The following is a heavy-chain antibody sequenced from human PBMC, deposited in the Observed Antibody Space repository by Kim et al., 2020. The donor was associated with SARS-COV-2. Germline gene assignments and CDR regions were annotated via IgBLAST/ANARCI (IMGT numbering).Heavy chain of an antibody. CDR3: AREKSSTSSNWFDP. V-gene: IGHV1-69*01. D-gene: IGHD2-2*01. Sequence: AQKFQGRVTITADESTSTAYMELSSLRSEDTAVYYCAREKSSTSSNWFDPWGQGTLVTVSS. J-gene: IGHJ5*02.